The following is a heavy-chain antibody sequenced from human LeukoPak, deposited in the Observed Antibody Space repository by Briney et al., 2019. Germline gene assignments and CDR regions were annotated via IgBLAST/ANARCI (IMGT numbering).Heavy chain of an antibody. CDR3: ARDRRYSSGWLVFDY. V-gene: IGHV3-7*01. J-gene: IGHJ4*02. D-gene: IGHD6-19*01. CDR1: GFTFSSFA. CDR2: IKQDGSEK. Sequence: GGSLRLSCTVSGFTFSSFAMSWVRQAPGKGLEWVANIKQDGSEKYYVDSVKGRFTISRDNAKNSLYLQMNSLRAEDTAVYYCARDRRYSSGWLVFDYWGQGTLVTVSS.